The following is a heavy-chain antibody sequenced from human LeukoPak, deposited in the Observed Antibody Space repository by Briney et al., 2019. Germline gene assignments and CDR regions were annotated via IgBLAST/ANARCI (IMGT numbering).Heavy chain of an antibody. Sequence: GGSLRLSCAASGFTFSSYVVSWVRQAPGKGLEWVSTISNTGGSTYFADSVKGRFTISRDNSRNTVYLQMNSLRAEDTAVYYCANDLGWIQLNLGRGQGTLVTVSS. D-gene: IGHD5-18*01. V-gene: IGHV3-23*01. J-gene: IGHJ4*02. CDR2: ISNTGGST. CDR3: ANDLGWIQLNLG. CDR1: GFTFSSYV.